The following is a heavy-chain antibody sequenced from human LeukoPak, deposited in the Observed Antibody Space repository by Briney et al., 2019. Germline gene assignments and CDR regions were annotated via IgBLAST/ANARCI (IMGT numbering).Heavy chain of an antibody. CDR1: GFSFSASA. D-gene: IGHD2-8*01. CDR2: IRSKGNSYAT. V-gene: IGHV3-73*01. J-gene: IGHJ2*01. Sequence: GGSLRLSCAASGFSFSASAMHWVRQASGKGLEWVGRIRSKGNSYATEYGASVKGRFTISRDDSKNTAYLQMNSLRAEDTGVYYCAGSCTTGVCYGDWYFDLWGRGTPVTVSS. CDR3: AGSCTTGVCYGDWYFDL.